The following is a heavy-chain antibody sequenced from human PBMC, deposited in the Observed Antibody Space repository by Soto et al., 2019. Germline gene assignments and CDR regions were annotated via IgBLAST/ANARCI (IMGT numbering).Heavy chain of an antibody. CDR2: ISYNGNNQ. Sequence: QVQLVESGGGVVQPGTSLRLSCAASGFTLSSYGMHWVRQAPGKGLEWVAVISYNGNNQYYADSVRGRFTISRDNSKSTLYLQMNSLRAEDTAVYYCAKDRGHVAVAAITGGGDFDKWGQGTVVTVSS. CDR1: GFTLSSYG. V-gene: IGHV3-30*18. D-gene: IGHD6-19*01. CDR3: AKDRGHVAVAAITGGGDFDK. J-gene: IGHJ3*02.